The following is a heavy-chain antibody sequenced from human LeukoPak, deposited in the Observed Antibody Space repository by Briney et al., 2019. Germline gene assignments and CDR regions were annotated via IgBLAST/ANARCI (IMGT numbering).Heavy chain of an antibody. D-gene: IGHD2-2*01. CDR1: GYSFTSYW. Sequence: GESLKISCKGSGYSFTSYWIGWVRQMPGKGLEWMGIIYPGDSDSRYSPSFQGQVTFSADKSISTAYLQWSSLKASDTAMYYCARRSYYSTSCYGYWFDSWGQGTLVTVSS. J-gene: IGHJ5*01. CDR3: ARRSYYSTSCYGYWFDS. V-gene: IGHV5-51*01. CDR2: IYPGDSDS.